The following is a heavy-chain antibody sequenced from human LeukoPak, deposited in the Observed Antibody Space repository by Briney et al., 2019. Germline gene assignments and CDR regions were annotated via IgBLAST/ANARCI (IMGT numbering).Heavy chain of an antibody. CDR1: GGSISSYY. Sequence: PSETLSLTCTVSGGSISSYYWSWIRQPPGKGLEWIGYIYYSGYTNYNPSLKSRVTISVDTSKNQFSLKLSSVTAADTAVYYCARERYCSGGSCYLDAFDIWGQGTMVTVSS. V-gene: IGHV4-59*12. D-gene: IGHD2-15*01. CDR2: IYYSGYT. J-gene: IGHJ3*02. CDR3: ARERYCSGGSCYLDAFDI.